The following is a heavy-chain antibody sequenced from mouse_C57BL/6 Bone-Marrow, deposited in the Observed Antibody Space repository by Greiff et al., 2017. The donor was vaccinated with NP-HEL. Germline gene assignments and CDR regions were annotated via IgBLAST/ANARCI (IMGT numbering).Heavy chain of an antibody. D-gene: IGHD3-2*02. CDR2: IHPNSGST. CDR1: GYTFPSSW. CDR3: ARWDSSCYFDY. J-gene: IGHJ2*01. V-gene: IGHV1-64*01. Sequence: VQLQQPGAELVTPGASVQLSCQASGYTFPSSWMHWVTQRPGQGLEWIGMIHPNSGSTNYNEKFKSKATLTVDKSSSTAYMQLSILTSEDSAVYYCARWDSSCYFDYWGPGTTLTVSS.